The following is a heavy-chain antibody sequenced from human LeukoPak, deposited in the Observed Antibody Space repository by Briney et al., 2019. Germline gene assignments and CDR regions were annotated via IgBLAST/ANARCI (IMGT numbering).Heavy chain of an antibody. CDR3: TRHVGSYPVFDY. J-gene: IGHJ4*02. V-gene: IGHV3-73*01. Sequence: GGSLRLSCAASGFTFSGSAMPWFRQASGKGLEWVGRIRSKANSYATAYAASVKGRFTISRDDSKNTAYLQMNSLKTEDTAVYYCTRHVGSYPVFDYWGQGTLVTVSS. CDR1: GFTFSGSA. CDR2: IRSKANSYAT. D-gene: IGHD1-26*01.